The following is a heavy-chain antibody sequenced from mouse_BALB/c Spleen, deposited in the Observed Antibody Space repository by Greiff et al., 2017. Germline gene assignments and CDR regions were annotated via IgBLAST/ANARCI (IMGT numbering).Heavy chain of an antibody. Sequence: EVQRVESGGGLVQPGGSMKLSCVASGFTFSNYWMNWVRQSPEKGLEWVAEIRLKSNNYATHYAESVKGRFTISRDDSKSSVYLQMNNLRAEDTGIYYCTLTMITTSYYFDYWGQGTTLTVSS. V-gene: IGHV6-6*02. CDR1: GFTFSNYW. CDR2: IRLKSNNYAT. CDR3: TLTMITTSYYFDY. J-gene: IGHJ2*01. D-gene: IGHD2-4*01.